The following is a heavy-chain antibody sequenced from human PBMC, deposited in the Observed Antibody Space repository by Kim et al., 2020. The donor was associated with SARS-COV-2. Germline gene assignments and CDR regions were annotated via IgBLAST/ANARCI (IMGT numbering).Heavy chain of an antibody. CDR3: ATVGDGYTETFEY. CDR1: GYSFASQW. V-gene: IGHV5-51*01. J-gene: IGHJ4*02. D-gene: IGHD1-26*01. Sequence: GESLKISCKGSGYSFASQWIGWVRQMPGKGLEWMGIIYPGDSDTRYSPSFQDQVNISADKSISTAYLQWRSLQASDPAMYYVATVGDGYTETFEYWGQGTLVTVSS. CDR2: IYPGDSDT.